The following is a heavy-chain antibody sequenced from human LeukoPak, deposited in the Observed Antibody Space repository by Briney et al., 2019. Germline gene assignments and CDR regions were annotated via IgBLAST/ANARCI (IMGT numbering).Heavy chain of an antibody. CDR1: GYSVSGYF. V-gene: IGHV1-2*02. Sequence: ASVKVSCKASGYSVSGYFLHWVRQAPGQGLEWMGWINPNSGGTNYAQKFQGRVTMTRDTSISTAYMELSRLRSDDTAMYYCARDQEQLEQTGFDPWGQGTLVTVSS. CDR2: INPNSGGT. J-gene: IGHJ5*02. D-gene: IGHD6-13*01. CDR3: ARDQEQLEQTGFDP.